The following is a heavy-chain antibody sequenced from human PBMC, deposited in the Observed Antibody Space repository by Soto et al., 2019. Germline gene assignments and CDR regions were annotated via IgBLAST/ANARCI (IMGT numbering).Heavy chain of an antibody. CDR2: ISAYNGNT. CDR1: GYTFTSYG. D-gene: IGHD2-15*01. CDR3: ARDLVGYCSGGSCYSDAFDI. J-gene: IGHJ3*02. Sequence: QVQLVQSGAEVKKPGASVKVSCKASGYTFTSYGISWVRQAPGQGLEWMGWISAYNGNTNYAQKLQGRVTMTTDTSTNTAYLELRSLRSDDTAVYYCARDLVGYCSGGSCYSDAFDIWGQGTMVTVSS. V-gene: IGHV1-18*01.